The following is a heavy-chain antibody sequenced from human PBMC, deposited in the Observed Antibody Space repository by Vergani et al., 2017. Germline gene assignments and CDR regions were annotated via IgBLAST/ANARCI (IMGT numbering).Heavy chain of an antibody. Sequence: EVQLLESGGGLVQPGGSLRLSCAASGFTFSSYAMSWVRQAPGKGLEWVSAISGSGGSTYYADSVKGRFTISRDNSKNTLYLQMNGLRADDTAVYYCAXDTPIYDFWSGYKGLDYWGQGTLVTVSS. CDR1: GFTFSSYA. V-gene: IGHV3-23*01. J-gene: IGHJ4*02. CDR2: ISGSGGST. D-gene: IGHD3-3*01. CDR3: AXDTPIYDFWSGYKGLDY.